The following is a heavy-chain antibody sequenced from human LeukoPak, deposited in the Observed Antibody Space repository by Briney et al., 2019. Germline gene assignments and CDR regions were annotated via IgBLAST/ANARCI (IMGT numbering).Heavy chain of an antibody. CDR3: TGGLIAVARSAFDP. D-gene: IGHD6-19*01. CDR1: GFTFSGSA. CDR2: IRSKANSYAT. J-gene: IGHJ5*02. V-gene: IGHV3-73*01. Sequence: SGGSLRLYCAASGFTFSGSAMHWVRQASGKGLEWVGRIRSKANSYATEYAASVKGRFTISRDDSKNTAYLQMNSLKTEDTAVYYCTGGLIAVARSAFDPWGQGTLVTVSS.